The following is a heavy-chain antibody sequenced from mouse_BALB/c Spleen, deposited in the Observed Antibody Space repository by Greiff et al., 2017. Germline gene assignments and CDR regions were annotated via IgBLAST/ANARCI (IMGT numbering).Heavy chain of an antibody. CDR3: AQYGYDYWYFDV. V-gene: IGHV3-5*02. Sequence: EVKLMESGPGLVKPSQTVSLTCTVTGISITTGNYRWSWIRQFPGNKLEWIGYIYYSGTITYNPSLTSRTTITRDTSKNQFFLEMNSLTAEDTATYYCAQYGYDYWYFDVWGAGTTVTVSS. CDR1: GISITTGNYR. J-gene: IGHJ1*01. CDR2: IYYSGTI. D-gene: IGHD2-2*01.